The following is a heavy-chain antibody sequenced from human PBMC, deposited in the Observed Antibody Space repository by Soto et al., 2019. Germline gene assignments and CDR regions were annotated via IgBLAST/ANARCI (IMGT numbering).Heavy chain of an antibody. V-gene: IGHV4-34*01. J-gene: IGHJ4*02. CDR1: GGSLSGYY. CDR3: ARGQEGVVATH. D-gene: IGHD2-15*01. Sequence: QVQLQQWGAGLLKPSETLSLNCAVTGGSLSGYYWSWIRQPPGKGLEWIWQGKDGGHTNYSPSLRGRVTISSDTSNNQCSLRLHSVTAADTGVYYCARGQEGVVATHWDQGSLVIVSS. CDR2: GKDGGHT.